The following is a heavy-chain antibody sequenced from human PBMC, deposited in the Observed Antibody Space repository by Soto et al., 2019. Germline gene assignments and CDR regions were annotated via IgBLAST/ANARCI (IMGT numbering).Heavy chain of an antibody. D-gene: IGHD2-8*01. CDR2: ISYSGNT. CDR3: ARDPMVLSRSYFDS. CDR1: GGSISNFD. V-gene: IGHV4-59*01. Sequence: AXETLSLTCTVAGGSISNFDWSWIRQPPGKGLEWIGYISYSGNTNYNPSLKSRVSISVDTSKNQLSLNLTSVTAADTAVYYCARDPMVLSRSYFDSWAREPRSPSPQ. J-gene: IGHJ4*02.